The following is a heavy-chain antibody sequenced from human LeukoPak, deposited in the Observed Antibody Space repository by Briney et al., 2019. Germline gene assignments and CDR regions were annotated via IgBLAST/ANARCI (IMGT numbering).Heavy chain of an antibody. CDR3: VRGHRDNWHLDFAH. CDR2: IYYSGST. J-gene: IGHJ4*02. Sequence: SETLSLTCTVSGGSISSSSYYWGWVRQPPGKGLEWIGSIYYSGSTYYNPSLKSRVTISVDTSKNQFSLKLSSVTAADTAVYYCVRGHRDNWHLDFAHWGPGTLVTVSS. D-gene: IGHD1-20*01. CDR1: GGSISSSSYY. V-gene: IGHV4-39*07.